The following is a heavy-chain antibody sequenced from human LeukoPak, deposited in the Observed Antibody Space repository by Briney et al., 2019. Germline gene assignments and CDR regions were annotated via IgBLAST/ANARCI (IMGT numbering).Heavy chain of an antibody. J-gene: IGHJ4*02. CDR1: GFTFSDYH. V-gene: IGHV3-11*04. CDR3: AWGGIADFDS. Sequence: PGGTLRLSCAASGFTFSDYHKSWLRQAPGKGLEWVAYISSSGNTRYYADSVKGRFTNARNNPKNPMYLQMTSLRAEDSAVYYCAWGGIADFDSWGQGTLVTVSS. D-gene: IGHD2-21*01. CDR2: ISSSGNTR.